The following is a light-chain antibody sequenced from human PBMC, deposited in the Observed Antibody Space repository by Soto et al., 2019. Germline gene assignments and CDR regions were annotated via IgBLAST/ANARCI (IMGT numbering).Light chain of an antibody. J-gene: IGKJ1*01. CDR3: QQYDLYWT. CDR1: QSIDKK. V-gene: IGKV1-5*01. Sequence: DIRLTQSPSTQSASIVDRVTITCRASQSIDKKLAWYQQTPGQAPKLLIFDVSTLQSGVPSRFSGSGSGTDFSLSIDSLQPDDVATYYCQQYDLYWTFSQGTKVDIK. CDR2: DVS.